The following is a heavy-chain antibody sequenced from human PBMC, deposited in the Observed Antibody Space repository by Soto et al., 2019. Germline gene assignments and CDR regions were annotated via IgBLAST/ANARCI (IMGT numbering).Heavy chain of an antibody. J-gene: IGHJ4*02. V-gene: IGHV1-69*02. D-gene: IGHD3-10*01. CDR1: GGTFSSYT. CDR3: ARRTYGSGRHTTDY. Sequence: QVQLVQSGAEVKKPGSSVKVSCKASGGTFSSYTISWVRQAPGQGLEWMGRIIPILGIANYAQKFQGRVTITADKSTSTAYMELSSLRSEDTAVYYCARRTYGSGRHTTDYWGQGTLVTVSS. CDR2: IIPILGIA.